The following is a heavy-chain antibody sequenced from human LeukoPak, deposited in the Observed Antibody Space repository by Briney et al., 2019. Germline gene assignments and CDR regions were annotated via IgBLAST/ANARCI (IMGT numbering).Heavy chain of an antibody. V-gene: IGHV3-23*01. D-gene: IGHD2-8*01. J-gene: IGHJ5*02. CDR3: AKDHAVLMEYATQGYPWFDP. Sequence: PSGGSLRLSCAASGFNFNTYSMNWVRQAPGKGLEWVSAICGSGGSMFYADSVKGRFTISRDNSKNTLYLQMNSLRAEDTAVYYCAKDHAVLMEYATQGYPWFDPWGQGTLVTVSS. CDR1: GFNFNTYS. CDR2: ICGSGGSM.